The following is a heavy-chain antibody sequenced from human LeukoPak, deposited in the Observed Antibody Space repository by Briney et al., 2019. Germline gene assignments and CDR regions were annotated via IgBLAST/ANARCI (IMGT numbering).Heavy chain of an antibody. V-gene: IGHV3-23*01. D-gene: IGHD6-13*01. CDR2: ISGSGGST. Sequence: GGSLRLSCAASGFTFSSYAMSWVRQAPGKGLKWVSAISGSGGSTYYADSVKGRFTISRDNSKNTLYLQMNSLRAEDTAVYYCAKDPKAAAGPYYFDYWGQGTLVTVSS. CDR3: AKDPKAAAGPYYFDY. J-gene: IGHJ4*02. CDR1: GFTFSSYA.